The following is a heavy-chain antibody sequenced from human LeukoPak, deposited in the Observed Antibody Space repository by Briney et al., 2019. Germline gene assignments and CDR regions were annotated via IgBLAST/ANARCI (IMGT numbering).Heavy chain of an antibody. CDR3: ARVVPAAPRGYYYYMDV. V-gene: IGHV1-69*05. J-gene: IGHJ6*03. CDR2: IIPIFGTA. D-gene: IGHD2-2*01. CDR1: GGTLSSYA. Sequence: ASVKVSCKASGGTLSSYAISWVRQAPGQGLEWMGGIIPIFGTANYAQKFQGRVTITTDESTSTAYMELSSLRSEDTAVYYCARVVPAAPRGYYYYMDVWGKGTTVTVSS.